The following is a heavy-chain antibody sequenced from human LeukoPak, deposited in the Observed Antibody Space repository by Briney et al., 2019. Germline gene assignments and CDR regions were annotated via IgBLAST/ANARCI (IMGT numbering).Heavy chain of an antibody. CDR3: ARVGYSNGLGYYMDV. V-gene: IGHV1-8*03. D-gene: IGHD5-18*01. Sequence: GASVKLSCTASGYTFTSYDINWVRQATGQGLEWMGWMNPNSGNTGYAQNFQGRVTITRNTSISTAYMEMSSLRSEDTAVYYCARVGYSNGLGYYMDVWGKGTTVSVSS. J-gene: IGHJ6*03. CDR2: MNPNSGNT. CDR1: GYTFTSYD.